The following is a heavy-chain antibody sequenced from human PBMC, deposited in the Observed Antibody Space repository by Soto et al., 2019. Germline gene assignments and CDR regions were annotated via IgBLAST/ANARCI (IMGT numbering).Heavy chain of an antibody. J-gene: IGHJ4*02. CDR3: AGSDNGGNWADY. CDR2: IFFSGNT. Sequence: QVQLQESGPGLVKPSQTLSLTCTVSGGSITSGAYYWSWIRQHPGKGLEWIGYIFFSGNTYYNPSHKSRVTISSGTSKNQFSLQLSSVTAADTAVYYCAGSDNGGNWADYWGQGTLVTVSS. D-gene: IGHD7-27*01. V-gene: IGHV4-31*03. CDR1: GGSITSGAYY.